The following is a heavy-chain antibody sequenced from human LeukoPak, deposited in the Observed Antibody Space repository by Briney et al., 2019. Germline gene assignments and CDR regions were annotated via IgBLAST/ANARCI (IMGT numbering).Heavy chain of an antibody. CDR2: ISGSGGST. D-gene: IGHD5-18*01. V-gene: IGHV3-23*01. CDR3: AKDRGYSYGSHY. J-gene: IGHJ4*02. CDR1: GFTFSSYG. Sequence: GGSLRLSCAASGFTFSSYGMSWVRQAPGKGLEWVSAISGSGGSTYYADSVKGRFTISRDNSKNTLYLQMNSLRAEDTAVYYCAKDRGYSYGSHYWGQGTLVTVSS.